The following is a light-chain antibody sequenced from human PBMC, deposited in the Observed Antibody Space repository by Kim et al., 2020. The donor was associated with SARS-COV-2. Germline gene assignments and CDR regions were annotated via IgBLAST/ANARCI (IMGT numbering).Light chain of an antibody. J-gene: IGKJ5*01. CDR3: QQYNNWPPSIT. V-gene: IGKV3-15*01. CDR1: QSVSNY. Sequence: PGDRATLSCRASQSVSNYLAWYQQKPGRAPRLLIYGASTRATGIPARFSGSGSGTEFTLTISSLQSEDFAVYYCQQYNNWPPSITFGQGTRLEIK. CDR2: GAS.